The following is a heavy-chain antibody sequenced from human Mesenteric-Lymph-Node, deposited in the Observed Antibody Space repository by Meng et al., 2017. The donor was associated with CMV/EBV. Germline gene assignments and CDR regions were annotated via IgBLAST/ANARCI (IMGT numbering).Heavy chain of an antibody. CDR2: MSGSTTYI. V-gene: IGHV3-21*01. CDR3: AYGSESLDY. D-gene: IGHD3-10*01. Sequence: LRLSCAASGFTFSTKTMNWVRQAPGKGLEWVSSMSGSTTYIYYVDSVKGRFTISRDNAKNSLYLQMNSLRAEDTAVYYCAYGSESLDYWGQGTLVTVSS. CDR1: GFTFSTKT. J-gene: IGHJ4*02.